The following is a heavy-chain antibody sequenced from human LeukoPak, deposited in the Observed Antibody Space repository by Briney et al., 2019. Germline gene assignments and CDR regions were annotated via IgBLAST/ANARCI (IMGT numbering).Heavy chain of an antibody. CDR1: GFTFSSYA. CDR3: AISGYSSSWYGY. Sequence: GGSLRLSCAASGFTFSSYAMSWVRQAPGKGLEWASAISGSGGSTYYADSVKGRFTISRDNSKNTLYLQMNSLRAEDTAVYYCAISGYSSSWYGYWGQGTLVTVSS. J-gene: IGHJ4*02. V-gene: IGHV3-23*01. CDR2: ISGSGGST. D-gene: IGHD6-13*01.